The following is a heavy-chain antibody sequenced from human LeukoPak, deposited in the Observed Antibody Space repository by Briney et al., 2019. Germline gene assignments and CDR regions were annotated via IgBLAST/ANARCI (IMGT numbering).Heavy chain of an antibody. CDR3: ARDARPNYYTSGSGI. D-gene: IGHD3-10*01. J-gene: IGHJ4*02. Sequence: GGSLRLSCAASGFTLSSLWMTWVRQAPGEGLEWVANINQDGSEKYYVDSVKGRFTISRDNAKNSLYLQMNSLRAGDTAVYYCARDARPNYYTSGSGIWGQGTLVTVSS. CDR1: GFTLSSLW. CDR2: INQDGSEK. V-gene: IGHV3-7*01.